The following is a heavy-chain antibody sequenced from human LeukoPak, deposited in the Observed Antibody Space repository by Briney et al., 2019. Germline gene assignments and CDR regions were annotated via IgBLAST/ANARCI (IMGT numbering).Heavy chain of an antibody. CDR2: IKEDGSEK. Sequence: GGSLRLSCVDSGFSFSRDWMSWVRQAPGKGLEWVANIKEDGSEKYFLDSVKGRFTISRDNAKNLVYLQMNSLKVEDTAVYYCATDRGGGYFDYWVQGTLVTVSS. D-gene: IGHD3-10*01. V-gene: IGHV3-7*01. CDR3: ATDRGGGYFDY. CDR1: GFSFSRDW. J-gene: IGHJ4*02.